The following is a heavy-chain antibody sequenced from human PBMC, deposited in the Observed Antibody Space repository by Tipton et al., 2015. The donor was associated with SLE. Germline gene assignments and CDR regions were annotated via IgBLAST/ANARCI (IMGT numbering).Heavy chain of an antibody. J-gene: IGHJ5*02. CDR3: ARDEDPRSGFAP. V-gene: IGHV1-69*05. CDR1: GGTFSSYA. CDR2: IIPIFGTA. Sequence: QSGPEVKKPGSSVKVSCKASGGTFSSYAISWVRQAPGQGLEWMGGIIPIFGTANYAQKFQGRVTITTDESTSTAYMELSSLRSEDTAVYYCARDEDPRSGFAPWGQGTLVTVSS.